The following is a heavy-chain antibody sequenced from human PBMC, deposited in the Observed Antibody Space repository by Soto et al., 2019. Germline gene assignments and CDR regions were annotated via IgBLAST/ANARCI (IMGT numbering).Heavy chain of an antibody. V-gene: IGHV4-31*03. J-gene: IGHJ6*02. D-gene: IGHD3-22*01. CDR1: GGSISSGGYY. Sequence: SETLSLTCTVSGGSISSGGYYWSWIRQHPGKGLEWIGYIYYSGSTYYNPYLKSRVTISVDTSKNQFSLKLSSVTAADTAVYYCARGRFYYDSSGPVSYYYYYGMDVWGQGTTVTVSS. CDR2: IYYSGST. CDR3: ARGRFYYDSSGPVSYYYYYGMDV.